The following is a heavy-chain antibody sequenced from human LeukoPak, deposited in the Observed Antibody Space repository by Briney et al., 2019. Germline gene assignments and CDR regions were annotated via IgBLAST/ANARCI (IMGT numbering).Heavy chain of an antibody. D-gene: IGHD6-13*01. CDR1: GFTFSSYG. Sequence: GGSLGFSCAASGFTFSSYGMHWVRQAPGKGLEWVAVIWYDGSNKYYADSVKGRFTISRDNSKNTLYLQMNSLRAEDTAVYYCARPGIAAAGTRTRSIGMDVWGKGNTVTVSS. CDR3: ARPGIAAAGTRTRSIGMDV. J-gene: IGHJ6*01. V-gene: IGHV3-33*01. CDR2: IWYDGSNK.